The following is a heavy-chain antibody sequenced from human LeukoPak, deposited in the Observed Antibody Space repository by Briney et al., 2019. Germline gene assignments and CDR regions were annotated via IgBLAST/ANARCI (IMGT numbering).Heavy chain of an antibody. J-gene: IGHJ5*02. Sequence: GSLRLSCAASGFTFSDYYMSWIRQAPGKGLEWIGSIYHSGSTYYNPSLKSRVTISVDNSKNQFSLKLSSVTAADTAVYYCALYSSGGNWFDPWGQGTLVTVSS. CDR2: IYHSGST. V-gene: IGHV4-38-2*01. CDR3: ALYSSGGNWFDP. D-gene: IGHD3-10*01. CDR1: GFTFSDYY.